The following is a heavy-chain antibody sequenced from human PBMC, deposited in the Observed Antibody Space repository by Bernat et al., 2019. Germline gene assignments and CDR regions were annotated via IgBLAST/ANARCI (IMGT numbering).Heavy chain of an antibody. CDR2: IYSGGST. Sequence: EVQLVETGGGLIQPGGSLRLSCAASGFTVSSNYMSWVRQAPGKGLEWVSVIYSGGSTYYADSVKGRFTISRDNSKNTLYLQMNSLRAEDTAVYYCAREFTAAVWFDYWGQGTLVTVSS. V-gene: IGHV3-53*02. D-gene: IGHD2-21*01. CDR3: AREFTAAVWFDY. CDR1: GFTVSSNY. J-gene: IGHJ4*02.